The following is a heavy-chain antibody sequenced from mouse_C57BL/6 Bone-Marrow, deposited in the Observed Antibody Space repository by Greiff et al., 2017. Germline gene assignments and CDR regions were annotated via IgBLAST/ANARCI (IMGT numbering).Heavy chain of an antibody. V-gene: IGHV5-9*01. CDR1: GFTFSSYT. Sequence: EVKVVESGGGLVKPGGSLKLSCAASGFTFSSYTMSWVRQTPEKRLQWVAAISGGGGNTYSPDSVQGRFTISRDNDKNILYLQMSSLRSEDTALYYCSRQVTTVLATKYFDVWGTGTTVTVSS. D-gene: IGHD1-1*01. CDR3: SRQVTTVLATKYFDV. CDR2: ISGGGGNT. J-gene: IGHJ1*03.